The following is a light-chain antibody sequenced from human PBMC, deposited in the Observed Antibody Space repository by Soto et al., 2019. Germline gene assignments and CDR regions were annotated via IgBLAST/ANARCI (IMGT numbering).Light chain of an antibody. CDR1: SSDVGGYNY. J-gene: IGLJ1*01. CDR2: DVS. Sequence: QSVLTQPASVSGSPGQSITISCTGTSSDVGGYNYVSWYQQHPGKAPKLMIYDVSNRPSGVSNRFSGSKSGNTASLTISGLQAEDEADYYCSSYNTSSTLYVFGTGSKVTV. V-gene: IGLV2-14*01. CDR3: SSYNTSSTLYV.